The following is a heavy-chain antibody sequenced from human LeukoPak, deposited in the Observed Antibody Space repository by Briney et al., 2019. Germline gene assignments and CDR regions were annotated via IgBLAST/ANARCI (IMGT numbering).Heavy chain of an antibody. D-gene: IGHD6-19*01. CDR1: GFAFSDYG. Sequence: PGGSLRLSCAVSGFAFSDYGMHWVRQAPGKGLEWVAVISYDRSNAYYADSVKGRFTISRDNSKNTLYLQMNSLRAEDTAVYYCAKSNSGWYVPPSDWGQGTLVTVSS. J-gene: IGHJ4*02. CDR2: ISYDRSNA. CDR3: AKSNSGWYVPPSD. V-gene: IGHV3-30*18.